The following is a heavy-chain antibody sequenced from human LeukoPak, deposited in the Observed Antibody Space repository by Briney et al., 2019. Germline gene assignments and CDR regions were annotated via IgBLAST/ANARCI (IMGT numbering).Heavy chain of an antibody. CDR3: ARDGIYPLDY. D-gene: IGHD1-14*01. J-gene: IGHJ4*02. V-gene: IGHV1-46*01. CDR1: GYTFTSYY. Sequence: ASVKVSCKASGYTFTSYYMHWVRQAPGQGLEWMGIINPSGGSTSYAQKFQGRVTMTRDTSISTAYMELSRLRSDDTAVYYCARDGIYPLDYWGQGTLVTVSS. CDR2: INPSGGST.